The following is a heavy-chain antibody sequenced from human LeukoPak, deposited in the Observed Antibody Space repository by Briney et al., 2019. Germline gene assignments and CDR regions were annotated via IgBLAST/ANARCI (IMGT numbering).Heavy chain of an antibody. CDR3: ARGKAHSYYYDSSGYYY. CDR1: GGSISSGGYY. J-gene: IGHJ4*02. D-gene: IGHD3-22*01. Sequence: PSETLSLTCTVSGGSISSGGYYWSWIRQHPGKGLEWIVYIYYSGSTYYNPSLKSRVTISVDTSKNQFSLKLSSVTAADTAVYYCARGKAHSYYYDSSGYYYWGQGTLVTVSS. CDR2: IYYSGST. V-gene: IGHV4-31*03.